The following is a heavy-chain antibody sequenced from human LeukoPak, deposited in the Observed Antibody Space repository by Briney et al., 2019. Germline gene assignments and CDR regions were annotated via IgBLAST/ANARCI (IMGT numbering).Heavy chain of an antibody. CDR2: ISYDGSNK. V-gene: IGHV3-30*18. CDR1: GFTFSSYG. J-gene: IGHJ6*02. Sequence: PGGSLRLSCAASGFTFSSYGMHWVRQAPGKGLEWVAVISYDGSNKYYADSVKGRFTISRDNSKNTLYLQMNSLRAEDTAVYYCAKTSGSYTYCYYGKDVWGQGTTVTVSS. CDR3: AKTSGSYTYCYYGKDV. D-gene: IGHD1-26*01.